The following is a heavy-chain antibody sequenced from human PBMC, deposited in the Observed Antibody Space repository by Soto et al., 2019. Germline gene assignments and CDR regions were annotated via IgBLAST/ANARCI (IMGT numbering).Heavy chain of an antibody. V-gene: IGHV3-23*01. CDR2: ISCSGGTT. D-gene: IGHD6-13*01. J-gene: IGHJ4*02. CDR3: AKVRETAAAGHFDS. CDR1: GFTFSAYA. Sequence: PGGSLRLSCAASGFTFSAYAMSWVRQAPGKGLEWVSVISCSGGTTYYADSVKGRFTISRDNSKNSLYGQMNSRRAEDTAVYSWAKVRETAAAGHFDSWGQETLGTASS.